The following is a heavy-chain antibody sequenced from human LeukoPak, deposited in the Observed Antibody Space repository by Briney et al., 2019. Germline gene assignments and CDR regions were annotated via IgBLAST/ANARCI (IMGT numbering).Heavy chain of an antibody. V-gene: IGHV3-11*06. CDR3: ARTVVVPAARGWYYYGMDV. CDR1: GFTFSDYY. D-gene: IGHD2-2*01. CDR2: ISSSSSYT. J-gene: IGHJ6*04. Sequence: GGSLRLSCAASGFTFSDYYMSWIRQAPGKGLEWVSYISSSSSYTNYADSVKGRFTISRDNAKNSLYLQMNSLRAEDTAVYYCARTVVVPAARGWYYYGMDVWGKGTTGTVSS.